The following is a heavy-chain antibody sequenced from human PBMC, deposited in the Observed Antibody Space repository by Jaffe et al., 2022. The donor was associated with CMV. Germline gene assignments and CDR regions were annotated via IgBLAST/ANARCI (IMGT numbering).Heavy chain of an antibody. D-gene: IGHD1-26*01. CDR3: ARMSGIIVGATDYFDY. V-gene: IGHV2-26*01. J-gene: IGHJ4*02. CDR2: IFSNDEK. CDR1: GFSLSNARMG. Sequence: QVTLKESGPVLVKPTETLTLTCTVSGFSLSNARMGVSWIRQPPGKALEWLAHIFSNDEKSYSTSLKSRLTISKDTSKSQVVLTMTNMDPVDTATYYCARMSGIIVGATDYFDYWGQGTLVTVSS.